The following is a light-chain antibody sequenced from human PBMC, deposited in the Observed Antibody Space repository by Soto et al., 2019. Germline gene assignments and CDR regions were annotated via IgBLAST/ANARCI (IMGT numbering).Light chain of an antibody. CDR2: AAS. Sequence: DIQMTQSPSSLSASVGDRVTITCQASQGISNYLAWYQQKPGKVPKLLIYAASTLQSGVPSRFSGSGSGTDFTLTINSLLPEDVATYYCQKYNSAPHTFGQGTKLEIK. CDR1: QGISNY. J-gene: IGKJ2*01. CDR3: QKYNSAPHT. V-gene: IGKV1-27*01.